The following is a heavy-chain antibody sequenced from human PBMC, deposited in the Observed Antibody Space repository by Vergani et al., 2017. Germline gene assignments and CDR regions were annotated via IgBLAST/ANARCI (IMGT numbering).Heavy chain of an antibody. CDR2: SYYSGST. CDR1: GGSISSGDYY. V-gene: IGHV4-30-4*08. Sequence: QVQLQESGPGLVKPSQTLSLTCTVSGGSISSGDYYWSWLRQPPGKGLEWIGYSYYSGSTYYNPSLKCRVTISVHTSKNQFSLKLSSVSAADTAVYYCAIGRWGAAAGTCFDYWGQGTLVTVSS. CDR3: AIGRWGAAAGTCFDY. D-gene: IGHD6-13*01. J-gene: IGHJ4*02.